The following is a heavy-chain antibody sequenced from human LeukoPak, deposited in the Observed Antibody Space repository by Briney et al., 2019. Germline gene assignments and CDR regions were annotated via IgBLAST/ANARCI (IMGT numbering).Heavy chain of an antibody. CDR2: IKQDGSEI. D-gene: IGHD6-25*01. CDR1: GFSFSSHW. J-gene: IGHJ4*02. Sequence: GGSLRLSCAASGFSFSSHWMTWVRQAPGKGLEWVGKIKQDGSEIYYVDSVKGRFTISRDNAKNSLYLQMNSLRAEDTAVYYCAREAANPNWGQGTLVTVSS. V-gene: IGHV3-7*01. CDR3: AREAANPN.